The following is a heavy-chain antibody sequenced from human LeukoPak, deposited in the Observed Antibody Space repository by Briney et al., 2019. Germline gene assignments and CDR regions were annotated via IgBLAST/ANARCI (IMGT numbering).Heavy chain of an antibody. CDR2: IYYIGST. D-gene: IGHD2-2*01. J-gene: IGHJ6*03. V-gene: IGHV4-59*01. Sequence: SETLSLTCTVSGGSISSYFWTWIRQPPGKGLEWIGYIYYIGSTNYNPSLKSRVTVSVDTSKNQFSLRLSSVTAADTAVYYCVREPAAMVDYYMDVWGKGTTVTVSS. CDR3: VREPAAMVDYYMDV. CDR1: GGSISSYF.